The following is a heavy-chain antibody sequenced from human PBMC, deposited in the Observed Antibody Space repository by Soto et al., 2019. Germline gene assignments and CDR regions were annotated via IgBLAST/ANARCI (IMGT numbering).Heavy chain of an antibody. D-gene: IGHD6-13*01. CDR2: INHSGST. V-gene: IGHV4-34*01. CDR3: ARASGGYSSSRHPPGISGY. CDR1: GGSFSGYY. J-gene: IGHJ4*02. Sequence: SETLSLTCAVYGGSFSGYYWSWIRQPPGKGLEWIGEINHSGSTNYNPSLKSRVTISVDTSKNQFSLKLSSVTAADTAVYYCARASGGYSSSRHPPGISGYRGPGTLVTVSS.